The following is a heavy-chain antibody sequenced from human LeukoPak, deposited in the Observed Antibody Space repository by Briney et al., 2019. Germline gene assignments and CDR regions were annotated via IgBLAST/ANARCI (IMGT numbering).Heavy chain of an antibody. CDR2: IIPIFGTA. J-gene: IGHJ4*02. CDR1: GGTFSSYA. CDR3: AREPPYGSGSYPIYYFDY. Sequence: SVKVSCKASGGTFSSYAISWVRQAPGQGLEWMGGIIPIFGTANYAQKFQGRVTITADESTSTAYMELSSLRSEDTAVYYCAREPPYGSGSYPIYYFDYWGQGTLVTVSS. D-gene: IGHD3-10*01. V-gene: IGHV1-69*01.